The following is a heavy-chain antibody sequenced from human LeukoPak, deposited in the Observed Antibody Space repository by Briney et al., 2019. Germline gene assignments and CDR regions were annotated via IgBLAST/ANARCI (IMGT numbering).Heavy chain of an antibody. D-gene: IGHD2-15*01. Sequence: GESLKISCKASGYRFTTDYIGWVRQMPGKGLEWMGIIYPDDSETNYSPSFQGQVSMSVDKSITTAYLQWSSLKASDTAMYYCARLSWDIVVVVAAARSPFDIWGQGTMVTVSS. J-gene: IGHJ3*02. CDR3: ARLSWDIVVVVAAARSPFDI. V-gene: IGHV5-51*01. CDR1: GYRFTTDY. CDR2: IYPDDSET.